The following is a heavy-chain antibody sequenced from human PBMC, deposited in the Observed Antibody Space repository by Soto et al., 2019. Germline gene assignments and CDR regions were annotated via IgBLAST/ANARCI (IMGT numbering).Heavy chain of an antibody. CDR3: VRDIMRASAAASLDY. J-gene: IGHJ4*02. CDR1: GFTFSSYA. CDR2: ISGSGGST. V-gene: IGHV3-23*01. Sequence: GGSLRLSCAASGFTFSSYAMSWVRQAPGKGLEWVSAISGSGGSTYYADSVKGRFTISRDNSKNTLYLQMNSLRAEDTAVYFCVRDIMRASAAASLDYWGQGTQVTVSS. D-gene: IGHD6-13*01.